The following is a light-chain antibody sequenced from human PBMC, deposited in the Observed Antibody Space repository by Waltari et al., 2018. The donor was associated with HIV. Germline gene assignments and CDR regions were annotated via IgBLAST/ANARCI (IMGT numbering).Light chain of an antibody. CDR3: QVWDSSTGV. J-gene: IGLJ3*02. V-gene: IGLV3-9*01. Sequence: SYELTQPLSVSVALGQTARLTCGGNNIASKTVHWYQQKPGQAPVLVIYRDNIRPSGIPERFSGSNSGNTAILSISRAQAEDEGDYYCQVWDSSTGVFGGGTNLTVL. CDR1: NIASKT. CDR2: RDN.